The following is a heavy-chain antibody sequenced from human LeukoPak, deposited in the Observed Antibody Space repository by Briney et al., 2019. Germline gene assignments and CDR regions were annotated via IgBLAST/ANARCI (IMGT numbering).Heavy chain of an antibody. Sequence: GGSLRLLCAASGFTVSSNYMSWVRQAPGKGLEWVSVSHTDGRTYYADSVKGRLTISRDNSKNTLYLQMNSLRAEDTAVYYCARHVTPWGYYWGQGTLVTVSS. D-gene: IGHD3-16*01. J-gene: IGHJ4*02. CDR3: ARHVTPWGYY. CDR1: GFTVSSNY. CDR2: SHTDGRT. V-gene: IGHV3-66*04.